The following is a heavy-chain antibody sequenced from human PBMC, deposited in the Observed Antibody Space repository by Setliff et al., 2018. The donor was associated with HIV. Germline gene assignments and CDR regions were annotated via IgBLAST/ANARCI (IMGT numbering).Heavy chain of an antibody. Sequence: SETLSLTCTVSGGSISSYYWSWIRQPAGKGLEWIGRIYTSGSTNFNPSLKSRLTMSVDTSQNQFSLKLSSVTAADTAVYYCAKEGNSVDNWLDPWGPGTLVTVSS. D-gene: IGHD1-26*01. CDR3: AKEGNSVDNWLDP. J-gene: IGHJ5*02. CDR1: GGSISSYY. V-gene: IGHV4-4*07. CDR2: IYTSGST.